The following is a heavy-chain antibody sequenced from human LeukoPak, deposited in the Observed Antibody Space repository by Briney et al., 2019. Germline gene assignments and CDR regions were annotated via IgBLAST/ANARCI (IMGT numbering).Heavy chain of an antibody. CDR1: GFTFSSHW. V-gene: IGHV3-74*01. D-gene: IGHD2-15*01. CDR3: ARGGVVVVETPYYYYGMDV. CDR2: INSDGSTT. Sequence: QPGGSLRLSCAASGFTFSSHWMHWVRQAPGKGLVWVSRINSDGSTTTYADSVKGRFTISRDNAKDSLYLQMNSLRAEDTAVYYCARGGVVVVETPYYYYGMDVWGQGTTVTVSS. J-gene: IGHJ6*02.